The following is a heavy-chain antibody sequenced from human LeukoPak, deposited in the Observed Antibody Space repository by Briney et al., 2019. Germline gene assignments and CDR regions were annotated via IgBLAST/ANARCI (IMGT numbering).Heavy chain of an antibody. CDR2: IYYSGST. CDR1: GDSISVNFYY. CDR3: ARNLVGATQYFDY. J-gene: IGHJ4*02. Sequence: SETLSLTCTVSGDSISVNFYYWGWIRQPPGKVLEWLGTIYYSGSTYYNPSLKSRVTISVDTSKNQFSLKLSSVTAADTAVYYCARNLVGATQYFDYWGQGTLVTVSS. D-gene: IGHD1-26*01. V-gene: IGHV4-39*07.